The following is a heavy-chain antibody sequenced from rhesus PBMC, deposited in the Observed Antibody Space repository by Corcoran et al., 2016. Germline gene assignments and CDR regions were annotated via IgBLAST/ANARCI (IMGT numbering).Heavy chain of an antibody. CDR3: ARARSFALDV. CDR1: GYTFTDYY. Sequence: QVQLVQSGAEVKKPGASVTVSCKASGYTFTDYYMQWVRQAPGQGLEWMGRINPKTGGTDYAQKFQDRVTMTRDTSTSTAYMELSSLRSEDTAVYYCARARSFALDVWGQGVVVTVSS. J-gene: IGHJ6*01. V-gene: IGHV1-138*01. CDR2: INPKTGGT.